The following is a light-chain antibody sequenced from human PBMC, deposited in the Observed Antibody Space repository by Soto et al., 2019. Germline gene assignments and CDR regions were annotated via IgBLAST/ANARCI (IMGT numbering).Light chain of an antibody. CDR2: RNN. CDR3: AAWDDSLSGRV. Sequence: QSVLTQPPSASRTPGQTVTISCSGSSSNIGSNYVYWYQQLPGTAPKLLMYRNNQRPSGVPDRFSASKSGTSASLAISGLRSEDEADYYCAAWDDSLSGRVFGGGTKLTVL. V-gene: IGLV1-47*01. J-gene: IGLJ2*01. CDR1: SSNIGSNY.